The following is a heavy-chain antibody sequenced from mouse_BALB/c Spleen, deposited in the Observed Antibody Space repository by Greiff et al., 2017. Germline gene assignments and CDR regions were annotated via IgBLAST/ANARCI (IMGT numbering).Heavy chain of an antibody. Sequence: EVNVVESGAELVRPGALVKLSCKASGFNIKDYYMHWVKQRPEQGLEWIGWIDPENGNTIYDPKFQGKASITADTSSNTAYLQLSSLTSEDTAVYYCARDYYGSSSFAYWGQGTLVTVSA. V-gene: IGHV14-1*02. CDR2: IDPENGNT. D-gene: IGHD1-1*01. J-gene: IGHJ3*01. CDR3: ARDYYGSSSFAY. CDR1: GFNIKDYY.